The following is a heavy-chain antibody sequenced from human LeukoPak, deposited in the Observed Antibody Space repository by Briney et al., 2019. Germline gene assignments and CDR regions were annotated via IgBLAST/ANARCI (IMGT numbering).Heavy chain of an antibody. CDR1: GFTFSSYA. CDR3: TRDGGSGIDY. J-gene: IGHJ4*02. Sequence: PGRSLRLSCAASGFTFSSYAMHWVRQAPGKGLEWVAVISYDGSNKYYADSVKGRFTISRDNSKNTLYLQMNSLRAEDTAVYYCTRDGGSGIDYWGQGTLVTVSS. CDR2: ISYDGSNK. V-gene: IGHV3-30-3*01. D-gene: IGHD3-16*01.